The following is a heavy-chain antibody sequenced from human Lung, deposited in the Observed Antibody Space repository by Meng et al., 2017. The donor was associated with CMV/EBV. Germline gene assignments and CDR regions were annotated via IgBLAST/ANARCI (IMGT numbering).Heavy chain of an antibody. V-gene: IGHV3-21*01. J-gene: IGHJ6*02. CDR1: GFXFSSYS. Sequence: GGSXRLXCAASGFXFSSYSMNWVRQAPGKGLEWVSSISNSGAYIYYADSVKGRFSISRDNAQNSLYLHMNSLRAEDTAVYYCTRDVSPRSSAYFAIYYFYALDVWXQGTAVTVSS. CDR3: TRDVSPRSSAYFAIYYFYALDV. CDR2: ISNSGAYI. D-gene: IGHD2-21*01.